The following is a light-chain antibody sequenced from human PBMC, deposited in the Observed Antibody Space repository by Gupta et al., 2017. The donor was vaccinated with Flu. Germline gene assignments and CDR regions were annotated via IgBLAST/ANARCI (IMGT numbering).Light chain of an antibody. CDR3: VLYMSHGISV. J-gene: IGLJ3*02. CDR1: SGSVSSNNY. CDR2: NTS. Sequence: TVTLTCGLSSGSVSSNNYPSWYQQAPGEAPRLLIDNTSARSAGVPDRFSGYILGKNAVLTITGAQADDESYYCCVLYMSHGISVFGGGTKITVL. V-gene: IGLV8-61*01.